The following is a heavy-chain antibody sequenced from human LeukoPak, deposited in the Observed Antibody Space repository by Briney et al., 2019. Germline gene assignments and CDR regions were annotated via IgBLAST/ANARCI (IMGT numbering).Heavy chain of an antibody. Sequence: SVKVSCKASGGTFSSYAISWVRQAPGQGLEWMGGIIPIFGTANYAQKFQGRVTITADESTSTAYMELSSLRSEDTAVYYCAYCSSTSCYRSYYYGMDVWGQGTTVTVSS. J-gene: IGHJ6*02. V-gene: IGHV1-69*01. D-gene: IGHD2-2*02. CDR3: AYCSSTSCYRSYYYGMDV. CDR2: IIPIFGTA. CDR1: GGTFSSYA.